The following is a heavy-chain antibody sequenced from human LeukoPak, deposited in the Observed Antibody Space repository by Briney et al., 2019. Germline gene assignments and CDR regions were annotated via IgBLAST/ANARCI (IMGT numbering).Heavy chain of an antibody. V-gene: IGHV1-2*02. D-gene: IGHD3-9*01. CDR2: VNPNSGGT. CDR1: GYTFTGYY. Sequence: ASVKVSCKASGYTFTGYYMHWVRRAPGQGLEWMGWVNPNSGGTNYAQKFQGRVTMTRDTSISTAYMELSRLRSDDTAVYSCARIQDPDYDILTGYGYWGQGTLVTVSS. CDR3: ARIQDPDYDILTGYGY. J-gene: IGHJ4*02.